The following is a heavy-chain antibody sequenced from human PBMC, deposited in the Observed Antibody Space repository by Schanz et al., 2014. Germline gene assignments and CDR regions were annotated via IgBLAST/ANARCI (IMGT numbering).Heavy chain of an antibody. J-gene: IGHJ3*01. D-gene: IGHD3-10*01. CDR1: GFTFSTYT. CDR3: ARSLWDALDL. V-gene: IGHV3-30*04. Sequence: QVQLVESGGGVVQPGRSLTLSCAASGFTFSTYTMHWVRQAPGKGLEWVAVISYDGNDKYYADSEKGRFTISRDNSKNTLYLQMNSLRAEDTAVYYCARSLWDALDLWGQGTMXTVSS. CDR2: ISYDGNDK.